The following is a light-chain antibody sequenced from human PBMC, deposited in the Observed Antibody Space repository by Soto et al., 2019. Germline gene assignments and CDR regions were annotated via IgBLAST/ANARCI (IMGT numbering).Light chain of an antibody. J-gene: IGKJ1*01. CDR1: QSGSSN. CDR3: QQYNNWPCT. V-gene: IGKV3-15*01. CDR2: GAS. Sequence: EIVMKQSPATLSLSPGERATLSCRASQSGSSNLAWYQQKPGQAPWLLIYGASTRATGIPARFSGSGSGTEFTLTISSLQSEDFAVYYCQQYNNWPCTFGEGTKVDIK.